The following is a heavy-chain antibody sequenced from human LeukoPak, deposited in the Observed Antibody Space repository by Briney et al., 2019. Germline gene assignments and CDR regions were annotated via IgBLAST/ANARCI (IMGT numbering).Heavy chain of an antibody. CDR3: ARGGDYYDSSGYLD. CDR2: MNPNSGNT. J-gene: IGHJ4*02. D-gene: IGHD3-22*01. V-gene: IGHV1-8*01. CDR1: GYTFTSYD. Sequence: ASVKVSCKASGYTFTSYDINWVRQATGQGLEWVGWMNPNSGNTGYAQKFQGRVTMTRNTSISTAYMELSSLRSEDTAVYYCARGGDYYDSSGYLDWGQGTLVTVSS.